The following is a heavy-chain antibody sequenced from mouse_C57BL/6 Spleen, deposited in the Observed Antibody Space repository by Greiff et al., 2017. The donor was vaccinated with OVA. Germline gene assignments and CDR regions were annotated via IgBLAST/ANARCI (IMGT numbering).Heavy chain of an antibody. Sequence: VQLQESGPGLVQPSQSLSITCTVSGFSLTSYGVHWVRQSPGKGLEWLGVIWRGGSTDYNAAFMSRLSITKDNSKSQVFFKMNSLQADDTAIYYCAKTRLPDYAMDYWGQGTSVTVSS. CDR1: GFSLTSYG. CDR2: IWRGGST. J-gene: IGHJ4*01. D-gene: IGHD2-4*01. V-gene: IGHV2-5*01. CDR3: AKTRLPDYAMDY.